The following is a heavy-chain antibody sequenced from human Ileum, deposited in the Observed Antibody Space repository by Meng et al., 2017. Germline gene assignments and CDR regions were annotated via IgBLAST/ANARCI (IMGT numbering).Heavy chain of an antibody. CDR3: ATYPGLRG. Sequence: EVVCVETWGGVVRPVASLRLSCEASGFTFDDYDMIWVRQAPGKGLEWVSEINWNGDTTNYVDSVKGRFTISRDNAKNSLYLQMNSLRVEDTAFYYCATYPGLRGWGQGTLVTVSS. V-gene: IGHV3-20*04. D-gene: IGHD1-14*01. J-gene: IGHJ4*02. CDR2: INWNGDTT. CDR1: GFTFDDYD.